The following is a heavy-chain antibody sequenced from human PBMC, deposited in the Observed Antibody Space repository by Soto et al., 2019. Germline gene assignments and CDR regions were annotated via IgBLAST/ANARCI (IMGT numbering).Heavy chain of an antibody. Sequence: SETLSLTCTVSGGSISSYYWSWIRQPPGKGLEWIGYIYYSGSTNYNPSLKSRVTISVDTSKNQFSLKLSSVTAADTAVYYCASQPYCGGDCYPYNWFDPWGQGTLVTVSS. J-gene: IGHJ5*02. V-gene: IGHV4-59*08. CDR2: IYYSGST. CDR1: GGSISSYY. D-gene: IGHD2-21*02. CDR3: ASQPYCGGDCYPYNWFDP.